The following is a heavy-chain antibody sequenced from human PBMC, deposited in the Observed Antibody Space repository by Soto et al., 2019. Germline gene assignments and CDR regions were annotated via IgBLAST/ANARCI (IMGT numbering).Heavy chain of an antibody. D-gene: IGHD3-16*01. J-gene: IGHJ6*02. V-gene: IGHV4-4*02. CDR3: ATQTISYTWGV. CDR1: GAPITTTKW. Sequence: QVQLQESGPGLVKPSETLSLTCTVSGAPITTTKWWAWVRLPPGKGLEWIGELSRGDERSSNPSLEGRFTMSLDTSNNPFSLKLTSVTAADTAIYYCATQTISYTWGVWGRGTSVTVSS. CDR2: LSRGDER.